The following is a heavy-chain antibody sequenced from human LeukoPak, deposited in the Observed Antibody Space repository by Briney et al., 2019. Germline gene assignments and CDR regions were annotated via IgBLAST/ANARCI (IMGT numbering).Heavy chain of an antibody. J-gene: IGHJ3*02. Sequence: GRSLRLSCAASGFTFSSYWMHWVRQAPGKGLVWVSRINSDGSSTSYADSVKGRFTISRDNAKNTLYLQMNSLRAEDTAVYYCARAGVSVRRAFDIWGQGTMVTVSS. CDR3: ARAGVSVRRAFDI. D-gene: IGHD5/OR15-5a*01. CDR2: INSDGSST. CDR1: GFTFSSYW. V-gene: IGHV3-74*01.